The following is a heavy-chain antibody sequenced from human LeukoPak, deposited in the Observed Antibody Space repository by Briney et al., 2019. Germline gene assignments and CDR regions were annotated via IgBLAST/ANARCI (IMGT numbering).Heavy chain of an antibody. CDR1: GFTFSIYG. Sequence: GGSLRHSCAASGFTFSIYGMHWVRPAPGKGLEWVGFIRYDGNNKYYADSVKGRFTICRDNSKNTLYLEMNSLRAEDTAVYYCEKSRIQLWSYYYYYYMDVWGKGTTVTVSS. J-gene: IGHJ6*03. V-gene: IGHV3-30*02. CDR3: EKSRIQLWSYYYYYYMDV. CDR2: IRYDGNNK. D-gene: IGHD5-18*01.